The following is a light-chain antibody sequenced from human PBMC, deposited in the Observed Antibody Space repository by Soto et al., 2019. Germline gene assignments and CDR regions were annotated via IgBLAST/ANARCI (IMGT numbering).Light chain of an antibody. CDR2: AAS. Sequence: VGDRVTITCRASQGISSYLAWYLQKPGKAPKLLIYAASTLQSGVPSRFSGSGSGTEFTLTISSLQPEDFATYYCQQLNSYPLTFGGGTKVDIK. J-gene: IGKJ4*01. CDR1: QGISSY. CDR3: QQLNSYPLT. V-gene: IGKV1-9*01.